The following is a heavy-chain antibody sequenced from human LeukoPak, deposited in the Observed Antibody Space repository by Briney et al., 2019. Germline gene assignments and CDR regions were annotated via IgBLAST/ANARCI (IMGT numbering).Heavy chain of an antibody. J-gene: IGHJ6*02. V-gene: IGHV3-64*01. CDR1: GFTFSSYA. CDR3: ARETQYYGMDV. CDR2: ISSNGGST. Sequence: PGGSLRLSCAASGFTFSSYAMHWVRQAPGKGLEYVSAISSNGGSTHYANSVKGRFTISRDNSKNTLYLQMGSLRAEDMAVYYCARETQYYGMDVWGQGTTVTVSS.